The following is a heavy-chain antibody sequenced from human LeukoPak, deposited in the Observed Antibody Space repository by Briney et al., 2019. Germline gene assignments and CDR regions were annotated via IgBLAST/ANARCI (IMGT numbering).Heavy chain of an antibody. D-gene: IGHD3-22*01. CDR1: GFTFDDYA. V-gene: IGHV3-9*03. CDR3: AKDWGYDSSGYSSYFDY. Sequence: PGGSLRLSCAASGFTFDDYAMHWVRHAPGKGLEWVSGISWNSGSIGYADSVKGRFTISRDNAKNSLYLQMNSLRAEDMALYYCAKDWGYDSSGYSSYFDYWGQGTLVTVSS. J-gene: IGHJ4*02. CDR2: ISWNSGSI.